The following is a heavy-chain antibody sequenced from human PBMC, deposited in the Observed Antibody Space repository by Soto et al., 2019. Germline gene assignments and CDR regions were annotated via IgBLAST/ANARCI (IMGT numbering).Heavy chain of an antibody. CDR3: AQGGPDGFCSGGRCYFDY. J-gene: IGHJ4*02. CDR2: ISWNSNII. CDR1: GFTFDDYA. V-gene: IGHV3-9*01. D-gene: IGHD2-15*01. Sequence: EVQLVESGGGLVQPGRSLRLSCAASGFTFDDYAMHWVRRVPGKGLEWVSSISWNSNIIGYADSVKGRFTISRDNAKNSLYLQMNSLRPEDTALYYSAQGGPDGFCSGGRCYFDYWGQGTLVTVSS.